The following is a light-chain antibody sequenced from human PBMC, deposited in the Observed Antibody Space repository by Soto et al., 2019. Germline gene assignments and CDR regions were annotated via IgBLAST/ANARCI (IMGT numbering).Light chain of an antibody. CDR2: AAS. J-gene: IGKJ1*01. CDR3: QQSYSTPPT. CDR1: QSNISY. Sequence: DIQMTQSPSSLSASVGDRVTITCRASQSNISYLNWYQQKPGKAPKLLIYAASSLQSGVPSRFSGSGSGTDFTLTISSLQPEDFATYYCQQSYSTPPTFGHGTKVDIK. V-gene: IGKV1-39*01.